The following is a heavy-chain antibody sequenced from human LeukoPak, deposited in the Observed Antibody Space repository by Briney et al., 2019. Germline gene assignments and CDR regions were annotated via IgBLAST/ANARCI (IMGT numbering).Heavy chain of an antibody. CDR2: INPSGGST. J-gene: IGHJ4*02. V-gene: IGHV1-46*01. CDR3: ARDPAARGYSYGIDY. D-gene: IGHD5-18*01. Sequence: ASVKVSCKASGYTFTSYYMHWVRQAPGQGLEWMGIINPSGGSTSYAQKFQGRVTMTRDTSTSTVYMELSSLRSEDTAVYYCARDPAARGYSYGIDYWGQGTLVTVSS. CDR1: GYTFTSYY.